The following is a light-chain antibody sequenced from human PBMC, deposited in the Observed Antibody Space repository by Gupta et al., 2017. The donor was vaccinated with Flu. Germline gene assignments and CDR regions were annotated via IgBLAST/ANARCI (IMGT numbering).Light chain of an antibody. CDR2: DAS. J-gene: IGKJ4*01. V-gene: IGKV3-11*01. CDR1: QSVNSY. Sequence: PATLSLSPGERATLSCRASQSVNSYLAWYQQKPGQAPRLLIYDASSRATGIPARFSGSGSGTEFTLTISSREPEDFAVYYCQQRSNCPITFGGGTKVDIK. CDR3: QQRSNCPIT.